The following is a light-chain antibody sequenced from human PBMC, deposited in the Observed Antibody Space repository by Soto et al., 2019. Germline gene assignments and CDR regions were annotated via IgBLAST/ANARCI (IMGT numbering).Light chain of an antibody. V-gene: IGKV3-15*01. Sequence: EIVLTQSPGTLSLSPGERATLSCRASQSVSSSNLAWYQHKPGQAPRLLISGASTRATGVPARFSGSGSETEFALTISSLQSEDFTVYFCQQYNTRPQTFGQGTKVDIK. CDR2: GAS. CDR3: QQYNTRPQT. J-gene: IGKJ1*01. CDR1: QSVSSSN.